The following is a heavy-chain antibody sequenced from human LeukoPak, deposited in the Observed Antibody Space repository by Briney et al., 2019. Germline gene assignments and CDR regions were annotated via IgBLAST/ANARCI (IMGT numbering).Heavy chain of an antibody. CDR1: GYTFTYRY. CDR3: ARNHSNYYYDSSGPSRFDY. CDR2: ITPFNGNT. D-gene: IGHD3-22*01. V-gene: IGHV1-45*02. J-gene: IGHJ4*02. Sequence: ASVKVSCKASGYTFTYRYLHWARQAPGQALEWMGWITPFNGNTNYAQKFQDRVTITRDRSMSTAYMELSSLRSEDTAMYYCARNHSNYYYDSSGPSRFDYWGQGTLVTVSS.